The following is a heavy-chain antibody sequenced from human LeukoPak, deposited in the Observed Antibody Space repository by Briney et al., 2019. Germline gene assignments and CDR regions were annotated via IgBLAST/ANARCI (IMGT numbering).Heavy chain of an antibody. CDR1: GFSISSYY. Sequence: SESLTLTCTVSGFSISSYYWSCIRQPPGKGLEWIGDMYYSGSTNYTPSLKSRVTISVDTSKNQFSLKLSSVTAADTAVYYCARALVVPAVLTYCDYWGQGTLVTVSS. CDR2: MYYSGST. J-gene: IGHJ4*02. V-gene: IGHV4-59*01. D-gene: IGHD2-2*01. CDR3: ARALVVPAVLTYCDY.